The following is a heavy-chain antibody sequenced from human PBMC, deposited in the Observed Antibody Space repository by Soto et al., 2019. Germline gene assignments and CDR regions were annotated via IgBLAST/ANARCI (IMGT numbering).Heavy chain of an antibody. V-gene: IGHV1-69*01. D-gene: IGHD3-22*01. CDR2: IIPIFGTA. J-gene: IGHJ4*02. Sequence: QVQLVQSGAEVKKPGSSMKVSCKASGGTFSSYAISWVRQAPGQGLEWMGGIIPIFGTANYAQKFQGRVTITADESTSTAYMELSSLRSEDTAVYYCARGVDDSSGYYEYYFDYWGQGTLVTVSS. CDR3: ARGVDDSSGYYEYYFDY. CDR1: GGTFSSYA.